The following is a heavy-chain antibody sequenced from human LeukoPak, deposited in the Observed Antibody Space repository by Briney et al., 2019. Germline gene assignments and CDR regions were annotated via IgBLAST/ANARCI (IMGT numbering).Heavy chain of an antibody. D-gene: IGHD4-23*01. V-gene: IGHV3-23*01. CDR3: AKDSEATITPLSAFGI. J-gene: IGHJ3*02. CDR1: GFSFRNYA. CDR2: ISGSGGST. Sequence: GGSLRLSCAASGFSFRNYAISWVRQAPGKGLEWVSSISGSGGSTYSADSVKGRFTISREYSNHTLYLQMNSLRADDTAMYYCAKDSEATITPLSAFGIWGQGTMVTVSS.